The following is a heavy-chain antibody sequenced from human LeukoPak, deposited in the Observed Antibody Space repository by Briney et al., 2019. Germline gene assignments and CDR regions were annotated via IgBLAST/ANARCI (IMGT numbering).Heavy chain of an antibody. CDR2: ISYRSRHI. CDR3: GRAFPPLRLAAAGDY. CDR1: GFTFSDCD. V-gene: IGHV3-21*06. D-gene: IGHD6-25*01. J-gene: IGHJ4*02. Sequence: KAGGSLRLSCTASGFTFSDCDMKWLRQAPGKRLEWGSYISYRSRHIYYADSEKGRFTISRDNAKTSLSLQMTNLRAEDTAVYYCGRAFPPLRLAAAGDYWGQGTLVAVSS.